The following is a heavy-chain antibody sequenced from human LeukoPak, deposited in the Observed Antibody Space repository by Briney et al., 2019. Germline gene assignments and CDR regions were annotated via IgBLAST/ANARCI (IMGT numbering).Heavy chain of an antibody. D-gene: IGHD3-22*01. CDR1: GFTFSSYA. Sequence: SGGSLRLSCAASGFTFSSYAMHWVRQAPGKGLEWVTIISYDGSNRYYADSVKGRFTISRDNSKNTVYLQMNSLRAEDTAVYYCARDFRRITMVVVAKRGGYFDLWGRGTLVTVSS. CDR2: ISYDGSNR. J-gene: IGHJ2*01. CDR3: ARDFRRITMVVVAKRGGYFDL. V-gene: IGHV3-30*04.